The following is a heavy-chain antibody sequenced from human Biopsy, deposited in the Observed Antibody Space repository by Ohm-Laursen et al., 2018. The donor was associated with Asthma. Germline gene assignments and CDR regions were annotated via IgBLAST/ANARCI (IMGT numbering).Heavy chain of an antibody. CDR1: GDSFSNYA. V-gene: IGHV1-69*01. CDR2: LIPVLGTP. J-gene: IGHJ6*02. Sequence: VSSVKVSCKASGDSFSNYAISWVRQAPGQGLEWMGGLIPVLGTPDHAQMFEGRVTITADESTSTAYMGLNSLSSEDTAVYYCARGYSGSDRIVYYYSGLEVWGQGTTVTVSS. D-gene: IGHD5-12*01. CDR3: ARGYSGSDRIVYYYSGLEV.